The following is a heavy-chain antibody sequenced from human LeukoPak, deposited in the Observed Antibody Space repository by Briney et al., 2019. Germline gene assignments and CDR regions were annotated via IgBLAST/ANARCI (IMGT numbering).Heavy chain of an antibody. Sequence: GGSLRLSCAASGFTFSTYAMSWVRHPPGKRLEWVSIIGSSGGGIHYADSVKGRFTISRDNSKNALYLQMNSLRVEDTAVYYCAIDPNWGTHSWGQGVLVTVSS. CDR1: GFTFSTYA. J-gene: IGHJ4*02. D-gene: IGHD7-27*01. V-gene: IGHV3-23*01. CDR3: AIDPNWGTHS. CDR2: IGSSGGGI.